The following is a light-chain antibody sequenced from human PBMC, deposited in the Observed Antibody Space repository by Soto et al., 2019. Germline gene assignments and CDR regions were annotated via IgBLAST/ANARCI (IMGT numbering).Light chain of an antibody. J-gene: IGKJ1*01. CDR2: DAS. V-gene: IGKV1-5*01. CDR3: QQYNIYSA. Sequence: DIQMTQSPSILSASVGDRVTITCRVSQSISSWLAWYQQQPGKAPKLLIYDASSLESGAPSSFSRSGSGTEFPLTISSLQPDNFATYYCQQYNIYSAFGQGTKVEIK. CDR1: QSISSW.